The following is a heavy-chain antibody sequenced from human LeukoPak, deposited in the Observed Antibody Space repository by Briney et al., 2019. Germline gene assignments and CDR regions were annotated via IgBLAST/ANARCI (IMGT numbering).Heavy chain of an antibody. Sequence: PGGSLRLSCAASGFTFSSYSMNWVRQAPGKGLEWVSSISSSSSYIYYADSVKGRFTISRDNAKNSLYLQMNSLRAEDTAVYYCVRASAGANLYWYFALWGRGTLVTVSS. CDR1: GFTFSSYS. CDR2: ISSSSSYI. V-gene: IGHV3-21*01. CDR3: VRASAGANLYWYFAL. J-gene: IGHJ2*01. D-gene: IGHD5-24*01.